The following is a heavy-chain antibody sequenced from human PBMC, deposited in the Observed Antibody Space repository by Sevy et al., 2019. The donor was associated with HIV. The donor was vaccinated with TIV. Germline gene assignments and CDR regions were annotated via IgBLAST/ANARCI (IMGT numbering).Heavy chain of an antibody. CDR3: AGDHNYYGSGSPYFYYYMDV. CDR1: GYTFIDYY. CDR2: INPSSGGT. D-gene: IGHD3-10*01. J-gene: IGHJ6*03. Sequence: ASVKVSCKASGYTFIDYYIHWVRQAPGQGLEWMGWINPSSGGTNYAQKFQGRVTMTRDTSISTAFMEVSRLKSDDTAVDYCAGDHNYYGSGSPYFYYYMDVWGKVTKVTVSS. V-gene: IGHV1-2*02.